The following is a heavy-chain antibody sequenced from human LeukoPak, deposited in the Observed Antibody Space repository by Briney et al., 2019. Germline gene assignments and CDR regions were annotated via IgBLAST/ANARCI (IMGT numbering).Heavy chain of an antibody. CDR2: IYYSGST. CDR3: ASGWNWGQPAH. V-gene: IGHV4-39*01. Sequence: PGGSLRLSCAASGFTFSSYAMSWVRQAPGKGLEWIGSIYYSGSTYYNPSLKSRVTISVDTSKNQFSLKLSSVTAADTAVYYCASGWNWGQPAHWGQGTLVTVSS. CDR1: GFTFSSYA. J-gene: IGHJ4*02. D-gene: IGHD7-27*01.